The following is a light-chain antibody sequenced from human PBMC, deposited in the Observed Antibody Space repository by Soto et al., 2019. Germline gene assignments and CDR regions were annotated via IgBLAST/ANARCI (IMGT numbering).Light chain of an antibody. Sequence: DIQMTQSPSTLSASVGDRVTITCRASQSISSWLAWYQQKPGKAPKLLSYKASSLESGVPSRFSGSGSVTEFTLTISSLQPDDFATYYCQLYNSYDWTFGEGTKVEIK. J-gene: IGKJ1*01. CDR2: KAS. CDR3: QLYNSYDWT. CDR1: QSISSW. V-gene: IGKV1-5*03.